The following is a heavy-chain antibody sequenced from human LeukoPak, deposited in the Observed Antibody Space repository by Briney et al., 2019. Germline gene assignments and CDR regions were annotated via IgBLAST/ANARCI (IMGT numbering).Heavy chain of an antibody. V-gene: IGHV1-2*02. CDR1: GYTFTGYY. J-gene: IGHJ3*02. Sequence: ASVKVSCKASGYTFTGYYMHWVRQAPGQGLEWMGWINPNSGGTNYAQKFQGRVTMTRDTSISTAYMELSRLRSDDTAVYYCAITMIVGDAFDIWGQGTMVTVSS. D-gene: IGHD3-22*01. CDR2: INPNSGGT. CDR3: AITMIVGDAFDI.